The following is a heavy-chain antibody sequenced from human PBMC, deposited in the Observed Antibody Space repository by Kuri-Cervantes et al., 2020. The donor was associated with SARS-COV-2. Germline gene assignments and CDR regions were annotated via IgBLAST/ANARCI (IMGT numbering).Heavy chain of an antibody. D-gene: IGHD3-16*02. CDR3: AIDWHGMISFGGAIDPNRYYDYGMDV. V-gene: IGHV4-4*02. CDR1: GDSFSSSTW. Sequence: SETLSLTCAVSGDSFSSSTWWSWVRQPPGKGLQWIGEIYHSRSTNYNPSLKSRVTISIDKSNNHFSLKLTSVTAADTAVYFCAIDWHGMISFGGAIDPNRYYDYGMDVWGQGTTVTVSS. J-gene: IGHJ6*02. CDR2: IYHSRST.